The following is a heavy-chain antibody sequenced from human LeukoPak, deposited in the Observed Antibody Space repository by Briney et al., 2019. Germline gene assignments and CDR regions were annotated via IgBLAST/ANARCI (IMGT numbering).Heavy chain of an antibody. CDR3: ARGGGTVYDFWSGYWFDP. D-gene: IGHD3-3*01. V-gene: IGHV1-18*01. J-gene: IGHJ5*02. CDR2: ISAYNGNT. Sequence: ASVTVSCKASGYTFTSYGISWVRQAPGQGLEWMGWISAYNGNTNYAQKLQGRVTMTTDTSTSTAYMELRSLRSDDTAVYYCARGGGTVYDFWSGYWFDPWGQGTLVTVSS. CDR1: GYTFTSYG.